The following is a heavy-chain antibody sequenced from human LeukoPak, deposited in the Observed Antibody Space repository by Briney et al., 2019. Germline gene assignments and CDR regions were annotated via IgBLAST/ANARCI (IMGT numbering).Heavy chain of an antibody. CDR2: ITGSGDIS. D-gene: IGHD5-12*01. V-gene: IGHV3-48*01. J-gene: IGHJ4*02. Sequence: GGSLRLSCVASGFTFSHYGISWVRQAPGKGLEWVSHITGSGDISHYADSVQGRFTISRDNDKNSLFLQMSSLRGEDTAVYYRARESAVATGAFDYWGRGTLVTVSS. CDR1: GFTFSHYG. CDR3: ARESAVATGAFDY.